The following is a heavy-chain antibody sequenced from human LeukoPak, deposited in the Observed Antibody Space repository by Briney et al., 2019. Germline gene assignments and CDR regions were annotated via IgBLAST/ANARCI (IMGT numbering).Heavy chain of an antibody. J-gene: IGHJ6*02. CDR3: ARVGPAYTSRWYDFYYGLDV. V-gene: IGHV4-59*01. CDR2: IYHSGST. CDR1: GGSISSYY. D-gene: IGHD2/OR15-2a*01. Sequence: EPSETLSLTCTVSGGSISSYYWSWIRQSPGKGLEWIGHIYHSGSTNYNPSLKSRVTISIDTSKNQFSLKLTSVTSADTAVYYWARVGPAYTSRWYDFYYGLDVWGQGTTVTVSS.